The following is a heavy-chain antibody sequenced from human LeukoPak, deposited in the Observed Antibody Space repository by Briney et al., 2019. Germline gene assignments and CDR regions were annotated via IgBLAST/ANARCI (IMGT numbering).Heavy chain of an antibody. D-gene: IGHD3-3*02. CDR3: ARDLSGLDAFDI. J-gene: IGHJ3*02. CDR1: GFTFSSYW. V-gene: IGHV3-30*03. CDR2: ISYDGSNK. Sequence: GGSLRLSCAASGFTFSSYWMSWVRQAPGKGLEWVAVISYDGSNKYYADSVKGRFTISRDNSRNTVHLQMNSLRAEDTAVYSCARDLSGLDAFDIWGQGTMVTVSS.